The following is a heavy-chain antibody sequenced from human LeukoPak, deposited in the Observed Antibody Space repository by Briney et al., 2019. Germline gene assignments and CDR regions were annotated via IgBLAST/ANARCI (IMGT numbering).Heavy chain of an antibody. CDR3: ARVAVVAATTPRDY. D-gene: IGHD2-15*01. Sequence: ASVKVSCKASGYTFTSYYMHWVRQAPGQGLEWMGIINPSGGSTSYAQKFQGRVTITADESTSTAYMELSSLRSEDTAVYYCARVAVVAATTPRDYWGQGTLVTVSS. J-gene: IGHJ4*02. CDR1: GYTFTSYY. V-gene: IGHV1-46*01. CDR2: INPSGGST.